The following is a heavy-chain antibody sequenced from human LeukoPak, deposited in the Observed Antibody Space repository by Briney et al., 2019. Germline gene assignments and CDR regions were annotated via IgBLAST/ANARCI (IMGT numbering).Heavy chain of an antibody. CDR3: AILVGATPGNAFDV. Sequence: GGSLRLSCAASGFTFSSYAMRWVRQAPGKGLEWVAVISYDGSNRYYADSVKGRFTISRDNSKNTLYLQMNSLRAEDTAVYYCAILVGATPGNAFDVWGQGTMVTVSS. J-gene: IGHJ3*01. D-gene: IGHD1-26*01. CDR2: ISYDGSNR. CDR1: GFTFSSYA. V-gene: IGHV3-30*04.